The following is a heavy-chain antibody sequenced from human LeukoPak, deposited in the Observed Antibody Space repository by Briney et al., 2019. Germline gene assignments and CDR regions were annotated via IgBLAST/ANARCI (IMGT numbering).Heavy chain of an antibody. CDR1: GYTFTGYY. Sequence: GASVKVSCKASGYTFTGYYMHWVRQAPGQVLEWMGWINPNSGGTNYAQKFQGRVTMTRDTSISTAYMELSRLRSDDTAVYYCARVPPFYYYDSSGYYSGGLFDYWGQGTLVTVSS. CDR3: ARVPPFYYYDSSGYYSGGLFDY. V-gene: IGHV1-2*02. D-gene: IGHD3-22*01. CDR2: INPNSGGT. J-gene: IGHJ4*02.